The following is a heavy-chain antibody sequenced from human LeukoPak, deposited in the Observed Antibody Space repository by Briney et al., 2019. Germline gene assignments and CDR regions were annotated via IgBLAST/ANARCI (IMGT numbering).Heavy chain of an antibody. J-gene: IGHJ6*03. CDR2: IYYSGST. V-gene: IGHV4-59*01. Sequence: SETLSLTCTVSGGSISSYYWSWIRQPPGKGLEWIGYIYYSGSTNYNPSLKSRVTISVDTSKNQFSLKLSSVTAADTAVYYCAREIGYSYDDYYYYMDVWGKGTTVTISS. CDR3: AREIGYSYDDYYYYMDV. D-gene: IGHD5-18*01. CDR1: GGSISSYY.